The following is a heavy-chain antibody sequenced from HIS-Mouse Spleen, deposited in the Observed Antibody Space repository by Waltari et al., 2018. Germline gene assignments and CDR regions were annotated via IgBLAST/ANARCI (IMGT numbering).Heavy chain of an antibody. D-gene: IGHD6-13*01. V-gene: IGHV4-39*07. CDR3: AREIPYSSSWYDWYFDL. J-gene: IGHJ2*01. Sequence: QLQLQESGPGLVKPSEPLSLTCTVSGGPIRSSSYYWGWVGQPPGKGLEWIGSIYYSGRTYYNPSLKSRVTISVDTSKNQFSLKLSSVTAADTAVYYCAREIPYSSSWYDWYFDLWGRGTLVTVSS. CDR1: GGPIRSSSYY. CDR2: IYYSGRT.